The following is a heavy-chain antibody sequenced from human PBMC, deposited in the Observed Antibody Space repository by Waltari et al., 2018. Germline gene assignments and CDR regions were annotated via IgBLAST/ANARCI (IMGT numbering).Heavy chain of an antibody. V-gene: IGHV1-3*04. CDR1: GYTSTNFA. J-gene: IGHJ4*02. CDR2: ISTADGNT. Sequence: QVQLVQSGAEVKKPGASVKVSCKASGYTSTNFAMHWVRQAPGQSLEWMGWISTADGNTKYSRKFQARVTFTRDTSANTAYMEVSSLRSEDTAVYYCARGRRSGWFPHFDYWGQGTLVTVSS. CDR3: ARGRRSGWFPHFDY. D-gene: IGHD6-19*01.